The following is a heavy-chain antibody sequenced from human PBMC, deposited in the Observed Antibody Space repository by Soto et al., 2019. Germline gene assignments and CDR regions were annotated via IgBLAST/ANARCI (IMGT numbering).Heavy chain of an antibody. Sequence: SVKVSCKASGGTFSSYAISWVRQAPGQGLEWMGGIIPIFGTANYAQKFQGRVTITADESTSTAYMELSSLRSEDTAVYYCARPSGAARTQFDYWGQGTLVTVYS. CDR2: IIPIFGTA. CDR1: GGTFSSYA. V-gene: IGHV1-69*13. J-gene: IGHJ4*02. CDR3: ARPSGAARTQFDY. D-gene: IGHD6-6*01.